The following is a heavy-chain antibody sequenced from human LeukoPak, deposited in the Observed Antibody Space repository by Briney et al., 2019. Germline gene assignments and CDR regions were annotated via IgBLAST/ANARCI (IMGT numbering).Heavy chain of an antibody. CDR2: MNPNSGNT. D-gene: IGHD3-22*01. Sequence: EASVKVSCKASGYTFTSYDINWVRQASGQGLEWMGWMNPNSGNTGYAQKFQGRVTMTRNTSISTAYMELSSPRSEDTAVYYCARSPYYYDCSGYFDNYWGQGTLVTVSS. CDR3: ARSPYYYDCSGYFDNY. J-gene: IGHJ4*02. CDR1: GYTFTSYD. V-gene: IGHV1-8*01.